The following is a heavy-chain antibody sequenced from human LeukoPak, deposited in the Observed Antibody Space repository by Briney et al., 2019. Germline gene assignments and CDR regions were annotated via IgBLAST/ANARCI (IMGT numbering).Heavy chain of an antibody. V-gene: IGHV4-38-2*02. D-gene: IGHD2-15*01. CDR1: GYSISSGYY. CDR2: LHHSGKT. CDR3: ARGRLDGSYHFDY. Sequence: PSETLSPTCTVSGYSISSGYYCVWIRQAPGKGLEWIGSLHHSGKTYYNPSLKSRVTISLDTPEIQFSLKLTSMTAADTAVYYCARGRLDGSYHFDYWGQGTLVAVSS. J-gene: IGHJ4*02.